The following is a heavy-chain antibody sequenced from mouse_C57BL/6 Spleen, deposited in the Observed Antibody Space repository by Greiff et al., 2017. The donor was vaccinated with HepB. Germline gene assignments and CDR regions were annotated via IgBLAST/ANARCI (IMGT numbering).Heavy chain of an antibody. CDR1: GYTFTSYW. Sequence: VQLQQSGAELAKPGASVKLSCKASGYTFTSYWMHWVKPRPGQGLEWIGYINPSSGYTKYNQKFKDKATLTADKSSSTADMQLSSLTYEDSAVDYWARCYYGSSWLAYWGQGTLVTVSA. D-gene: IGHD1-1*01. V-gene: IGHV1-7*01. CDR2: INPSSGYT. CDR3: ARCYYGSSWLAY. J-gene: IGHJ3*01.